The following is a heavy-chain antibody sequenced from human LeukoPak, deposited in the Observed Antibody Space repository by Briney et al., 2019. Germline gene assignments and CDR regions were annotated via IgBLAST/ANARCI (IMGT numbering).Heavy chain of an antibody. J-gene: IGHJ4*02. Sequence: SETLSLTRAVYGGSFSGYYWSWIRQPPGKGLEWIGEINHSGSTNYNPSLKSRVTISVDTSKNRFSLKLSSVTAADTAVYYCARTTYSSGWKDWGQGTLVTVSS. D-gene: IGHD6-19*01. CDR3: ARTTYSSGWKD. CDR1: GGSFSGYY. CDR2: INHSGST. V-gene: IGHV4-34*01.